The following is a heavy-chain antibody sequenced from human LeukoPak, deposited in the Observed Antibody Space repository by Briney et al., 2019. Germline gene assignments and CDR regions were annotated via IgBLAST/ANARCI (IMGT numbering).Heavy chain of an antibody. J-gene: IGHJ3*01. CDR3: ARLVDTAMVSAFDV. CDR2: IYPGDSDT. D-gene: IGHD5-18*01. Sequence: GESLKISCKASDYSFTRYSIGWVRQMPGKGLAWMGIIYPGDSDTRYGPSIQGQVTISADKSISTAYLQWSSLKASDTAMYYCARLVDTAMVSAFDVWGQGTMVTVSS. CDR1: DYSFTRYS. V-gene: IGHV5-51*01.